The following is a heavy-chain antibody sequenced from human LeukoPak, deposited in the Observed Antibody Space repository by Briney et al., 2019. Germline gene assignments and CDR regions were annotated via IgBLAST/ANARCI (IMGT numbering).Heavy chain of an antibody. CDR3: ARERSGSCYFDY. D-gene: IGHD1-26*01. V-gene: IGHV3-11*04. Sequence: GGSLRLSCAVSGFTFSAYYMSWIRQAPGKGVEWVSYISSSGSTIYYADSVKGRFTISRDNTKNSLYLQMNSLRAEDTAVYYCARERSGSCYFDYWGQGTLVTVSS. CDR2: ISSSGSTI. J-gene: IGHJ4*02. CDR1: GFTFSAYY.